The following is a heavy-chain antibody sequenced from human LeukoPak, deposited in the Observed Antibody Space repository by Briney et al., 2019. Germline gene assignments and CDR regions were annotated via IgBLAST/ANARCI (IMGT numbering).Heavy chain of an antibody. CDR3: AKDFRSRGNDPIFDY. V-gene: IGHV3-23*01. CDR1: RFTFSSYA. Sequence: PGGSLRLSCAASRFTFSSYALSWVRQAPGKGLEWVSAVSGSGSNTYYADSVKGRFTVSRDNSKNTLYLQMNSLRAEDTAVYYCAKDFRSRGNDPIFDYWGQGTLVTVSS. J-gene: IGHJ4*02. CDR2: VSGSGSNT. D-gene: IGHD5-12*01.